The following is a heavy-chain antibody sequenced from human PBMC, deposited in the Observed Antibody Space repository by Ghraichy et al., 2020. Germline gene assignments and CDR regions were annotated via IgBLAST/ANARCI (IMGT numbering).Heavy chain of an antibody. D-gene: IGHD4-11*01. Sequence: GGSLRLSCAASGFTFSGLWMYWVRQAPGKGLEWVANINGDGSVKNYVDSVRGRFSISRDNAKNSVYLEMNNLRVEDTAVYYCARDADYSVGNAYYDGLDYWGQGTLVTVSS. V-gene: IGHV3-7*01. J-gene: IGHJ4*02. CDR2: INGDGSVK. CDR1: GFTFSGLW. CDR3: ARDADYSVGNAYYDGLDY.